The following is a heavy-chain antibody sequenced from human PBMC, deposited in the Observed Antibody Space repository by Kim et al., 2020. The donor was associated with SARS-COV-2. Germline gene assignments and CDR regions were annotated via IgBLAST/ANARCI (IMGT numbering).Heavy chain of an antibody. CDR2: ISSSSSYI. J-gene: IGHJ4*02. CDR3: ARDGLYCSGGSCYSRSLDY. CDR1: GFTFSSYS. D-gene: IGHD2-15*01. Sequence: GGSLRLSCAASGFTFSSYSMNWVRQAPGKGLEWVSSISSSSSYIYYADSVKGRFTISRDNAKNSLYLQMNSLRAEDTAVYYCARDGLYCSGGSCYSRSLDYWGQGTLVTVSS. V-gene: IGHV3-21*01.